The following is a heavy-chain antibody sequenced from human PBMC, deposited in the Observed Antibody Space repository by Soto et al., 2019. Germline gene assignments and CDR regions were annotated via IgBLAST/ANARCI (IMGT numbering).Heavy chain of an antibody. CDR1: GFTLSDHY. V-gene: IGHV3-72*01. CDR3: AKSQGERQLVDAFDI. CDR2: SRDKAQ. J-gene: IGHJ3*02. D-gene: IGHD1-1*01. Sequence: AGGSLRLSCAGSGFTLSDHYIDWVRQAPGKGLEWVGRSRDKAQGYADFVQGRFTVSRDNFKNVLNLQMNSLTAEDTAVYYCAKSQGERQLVDAFDIWGQGTMVTVSS.